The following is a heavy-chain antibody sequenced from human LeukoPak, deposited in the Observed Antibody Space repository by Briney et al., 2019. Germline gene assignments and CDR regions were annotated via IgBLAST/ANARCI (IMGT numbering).Heavy chain of an antibody. J-gene: IGHJ5*02. CDR2: IYNSGST. Sequence: SETLSLTCTVSGYSISSGYYWGWIRQPPGKGLEWIGNIYNSGSTNYSPSLKSRVTISVDTSKNQFSLKLTSVTAADTAVYYCARGGISGYSGYDRGDNWFDPWGQGTLVTVSS. CDR1: GYSISSGYY. CDR3: ARGGISGYSGYDRGDNWFDP. V-gene: IGHV4-38-2*02. D-gene: IGHD5-12*01.